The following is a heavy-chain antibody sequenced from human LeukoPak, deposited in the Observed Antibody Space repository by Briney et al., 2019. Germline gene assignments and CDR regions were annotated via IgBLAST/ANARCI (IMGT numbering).Heavy chain of an antibody. J-gene: IGHJ3*02. CDR3: ARDSTDSGGFYAFDI. Sequence: GASVKVSCKASGYTFTDYYMHWVRQAPGQGLEWMGRIDAKSGGTNYAQNFQGRVTMTRDTSISTVYTEVSSLRSDGTAVYYCARDSTDSGGFYAFDIWGQGTMVTVSS. CDR2: IDAKSGGT. D-gene: IGHD3-22*01. CDR1: GYTFTDYY. V-gene: IGHV1-2*06.